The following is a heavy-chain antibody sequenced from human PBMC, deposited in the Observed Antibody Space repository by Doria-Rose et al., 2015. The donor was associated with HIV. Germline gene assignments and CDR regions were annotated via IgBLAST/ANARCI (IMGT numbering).Heavy chain of an antibody. CDR3: AKAPIIGPKYYFYMDV. CDR1: GFSFESYA. J-gene: IGHJ6*03. V-gene: IGHV3-9*01. CDR2: ISWDSGAR. Sequence: VQLQESGGVLVQPGRSLRLSCVGSGFSFESYAMHWVRLAPGKGLEWVAGISWDSGARGNADSVEGRFTISRDNAKKSVYLEMRSLRPEDTAFYYCAKAPIIGPKYYFYMDVWGKGTSVTVSS. D-gene: IGHD3-3*01.